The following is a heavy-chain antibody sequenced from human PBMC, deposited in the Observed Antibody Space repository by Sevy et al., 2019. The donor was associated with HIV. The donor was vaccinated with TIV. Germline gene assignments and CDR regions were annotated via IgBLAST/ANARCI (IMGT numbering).Heavy chain of an antibody. V-gene: IGHV4-34*01. J-gene: IGHJ6*02. Sequence: SETLSLTCAVYGGSFSGYYWSWIRQPPGKGLEWIGEINHSGSTNYNPSLKSRVTISVYTSKNQFSLKLSSVTAADTAVYYCARGMYTVTTIAGMDVWGQGTTVTVSS. CDR1: GGSFSGYY. CDR2: INHSGST. D-gene: IGHD4-4*01. CDR3: ARGMYTVTTIAGMDV.